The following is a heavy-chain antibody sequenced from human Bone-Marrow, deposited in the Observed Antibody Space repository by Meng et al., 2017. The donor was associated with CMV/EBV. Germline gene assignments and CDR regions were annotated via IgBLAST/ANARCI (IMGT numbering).Heavy chain of an antibody. V-gene: IGHV3-23*03. Sequence: GESLKISCGASGFTFRSYNMIWVRQAPGKGLEWVSVISTGSIVAYYTDSVKGRFTISRDDSHNLLHLQMNSLRAEDTAVYYCARVSGRTSGDASDIWGQGTMVTVSS. CDR2: ISTGSIVA. J-gene: IGHJ3*02. CDR3: ARVSGRTSGDASDI. CDR1: GFTFRSYN. D-gene: IGHD1-26*01.